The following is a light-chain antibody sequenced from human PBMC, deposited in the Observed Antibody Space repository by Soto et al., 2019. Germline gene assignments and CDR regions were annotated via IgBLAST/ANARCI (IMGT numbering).Light chain of an antibody. J-gene: IGKJ1*01. Sequence: DIQMTQSPSTLSASVGDRVTITCRASQSISTWLAWYQQKPGKAPKLLIYAASSLESGVPSRFSGSGSGTEFTLTISSLQPDDFATYYCQQYNSLWTFGQGTKVDNK. V-gene: IGKV1-5*01. CDR2: AAS. CDR1: QSISTW. CDR3: QQYNSLWT.